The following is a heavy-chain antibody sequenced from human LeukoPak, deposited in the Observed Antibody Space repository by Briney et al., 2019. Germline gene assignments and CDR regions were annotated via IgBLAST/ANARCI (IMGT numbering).Heavy chain of an antibody. J-gene: IGHJ3*02. CDR3: AGSGYCTNGVCDAFDI. CDR2: MNPNSGNT. CDR1: GYTFTSYD. Sequence: ASVKVSCKASGYTFTSYDINWVRQATGQGLEWMGWMNPNSGNTGYAQKFQGRVTITRNTSISTAYMELSSLGSEDTAVYYCAGSGYCTNGVCDAFDIWGQGTMVTVSS. V-gene: IGHV1-8*03. D-gene: IGHD2-8*01.